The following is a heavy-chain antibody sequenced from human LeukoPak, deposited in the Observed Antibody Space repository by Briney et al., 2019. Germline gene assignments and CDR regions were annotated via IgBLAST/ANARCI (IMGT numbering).Heavy chain of an antibody. Sequence: GALRLSCAASGFTFSSYAMSWVRQAPGKGLEWVSVISGSGGSTYYADSVRGRFTISRDNSKNTLFLQMNSLRAEDTAVYYCAKDSGSGWYQYGMDVWGQGTTVTVSS. CDR3: AKDSGSGWYQYGMDV. CDR1: GFTFSSYA. V-gene: IGHV3-23*01. CDR2: ISGSGGST. D-gene: IGHD6-19*01. J-gene: IGHJ6*02.